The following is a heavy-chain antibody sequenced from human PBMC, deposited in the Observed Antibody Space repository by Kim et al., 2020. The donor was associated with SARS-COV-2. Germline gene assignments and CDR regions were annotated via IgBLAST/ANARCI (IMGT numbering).Heavy chain of an antibody. D-gene: IGHD3-10*01. CDR3: ARYGSGTYLGIYYYGMDV. V-gene: IGHV4-39*01. J-gene: IGHJ6*02. Sequence: SETLSLTCNVSGGSISSSDYYWGWIRQPPGRGLEWIGSIDYSGSTYYSPSLKSRVTISVDASKNQFSLKLSSVTAADTAVYYCARYGSGTYLGIYYYGMDVWGQGTTVTVSS. CDR2: IDYSGST. CDR1: GGSISSSDYY.